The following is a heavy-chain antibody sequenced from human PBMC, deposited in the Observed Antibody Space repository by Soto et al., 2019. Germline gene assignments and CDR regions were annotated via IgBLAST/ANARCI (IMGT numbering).Heavy chain of an antibody. V-gene: IGHV4-34*01. CDR3: ARDKITGLFDY. J-gene: IGHJ4*02. CDR1: GGSFSGYS. CDR2: IDHRGST. D-gene: IGHD2-8*02. Sequence: QVQLQQWGAGLLKPSETLSLTCAVYGGSFSGYSWTWIRQPPGTGLEWIGEIDHRGSTNYNPSLKGRVTIAVDTSKIQFSLKLTSVTAADSAVYYCARDKITGLFDYWGQGALVTVSS.